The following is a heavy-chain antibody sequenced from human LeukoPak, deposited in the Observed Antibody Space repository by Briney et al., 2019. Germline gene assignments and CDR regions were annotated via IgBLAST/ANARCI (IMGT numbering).Heavy chain of an antibody. CDR3: AKDLAYSTGWLFYY. Sequence: GRSLRLSCSASGFTFSSYGMHWVRQAPGKGLEWVAVISYDGSNKYYADSVKGRFTISRDNSKNTLYLQMNSLRAEDTAVYYSAKDLAYSTGWLFYYWGQGTLVTVSS. D-gene: IGHD6-19*01. V-gene: IGHV3-30*18. CDR2: ISYDGSNK. J-gene: IGHJ4*02. CDR1: GFTFSSYG.